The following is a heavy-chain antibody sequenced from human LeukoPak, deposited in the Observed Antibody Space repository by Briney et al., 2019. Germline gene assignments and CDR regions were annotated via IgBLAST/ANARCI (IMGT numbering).Heavy chain of an antibody. V-gene: IGHV4-34*01. Sequence: PSETLSLTCAVYGGSFSGYYWSWIRHPPGQGLEWIGEINHSGSTNYNPSLKSRVTISVDTSKNHFSLKLSSVTAADTAVYYCARPGGWYRYYFDYWGQGTLVTVSS. CDR2: INHSGST. CDR3: ARPGGWYRYYFDY. CDR1: GGSFSGYY. J-gene: IGHJ4*02. D-gene: IGHD6-19*01.